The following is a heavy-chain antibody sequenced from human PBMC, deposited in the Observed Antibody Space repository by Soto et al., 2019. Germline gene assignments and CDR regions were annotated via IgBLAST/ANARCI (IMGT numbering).Heavy chain of an antibody. Sequence: GGSLRLSCAASGFTFSSYGMHWVRQAPGKGLEWVAVISYDGSNKYYADSVKGQFTISRDNSKNILYLQMNSLIAEDTAVYYFAKVGYDILTGYFTPPFDYWGQGTLVTVSS. CDR2: ISYDGSNK. CDR3: AKVGYDILTGYFTPPFDY. J-gene: IGHJ4*02. D-gene: IGHD3-9*01. CDR1: GFTFSSYG. V-gene: IGHV3-30*18.